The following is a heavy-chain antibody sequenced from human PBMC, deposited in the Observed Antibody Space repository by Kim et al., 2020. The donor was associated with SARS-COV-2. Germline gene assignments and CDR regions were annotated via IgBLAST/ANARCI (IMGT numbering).Heavy chain of an antibody. CDR1: GFTFGDYA. CDR2: ISWNSGSI. V-gene: IGHV3-9*01. D-gene: IGHD1-1*01. CDR3: AKDIRQLYYYYMDV. Sequence: GGSLRLSCAASGFTFGDYAMHWVRQAPGKGLEWVSGISWNSGSIGYADSVKGRFTISRDNAKISLYLQMNSLRAEDTALYYCAKDIRQLYYYYMDVWGKGTTVTVSS. J-gene: IGHJ6*03.